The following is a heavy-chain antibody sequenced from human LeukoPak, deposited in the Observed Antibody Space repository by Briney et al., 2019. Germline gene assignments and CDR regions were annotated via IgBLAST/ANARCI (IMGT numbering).Heavy chain of an antibody. D-gene: IGHD6-13*01. Sequence: GSLRLSCAASGFTFSSYDMSWVRQAPGRGLEWVSGISGSGDSTSYVDSVKGRFTISRDNSMNTLYLQMNSLRDEDTAVYYCAKREKAAAHFDYWGQGTLVTVSS. J-gene: IGHJ4*02. CDR3: AKREKAAAHFDY. V-gene: IGHV3-23*01. CDR2: ISGSGDST. CDR1: GFTFSSYD.